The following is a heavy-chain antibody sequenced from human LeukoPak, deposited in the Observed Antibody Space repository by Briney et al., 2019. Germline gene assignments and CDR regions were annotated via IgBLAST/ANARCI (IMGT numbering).Heavy chain of an antibody. D-gene: IGHD6-13*01. Sequence: GGSLRLSCAASGFTFSNYGMSWVRQAPGKGLEWVSAISGSGGSTYYADSVKGRFAISRDNSKNTLYLQMNSLRAEDTAVYYCAKDTRQLDAFDIWGQGTMVTVSS. CDR1: GFTFSNYG. CDR2: ISGSGGST. J-gene: IGHJ3*02. V-gene: IGHV3-23*01. CDR3: AKDTRQLDAFDI.